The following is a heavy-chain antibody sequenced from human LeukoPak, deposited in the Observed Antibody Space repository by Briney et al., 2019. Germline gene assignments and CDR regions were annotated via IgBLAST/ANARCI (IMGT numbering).Heavy chain of an antibody. D-gene: IGHD3-3*01. V-gene: IGHV4-61*02. CDR3: ARALNYDFEFDP. CDR1: GGSISSGSYY. CDR2: IYTSGST. Sequence: PSETLSLTCTVSGGSISSGSYYWSWMRQPAGKGLEWIGRIYTSGSTNYNPSLKSRVTISVDTSKNQFSLKLSSVTAADTAVYYCARALNYDFEFDPWGQGTLVTVSS. J-gene: IGHJ5*02.